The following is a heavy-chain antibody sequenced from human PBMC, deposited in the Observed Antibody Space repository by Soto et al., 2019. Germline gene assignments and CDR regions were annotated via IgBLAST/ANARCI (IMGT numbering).Heavy chain of an antibody. CDR2: ISAYNGNT. Sequence: ASVKVSCKASGYTFTSYGISWVRQAPGQGLEWMGWISAYNGNTNYAQKLQGRVTMTTDTSTSTAHMELRGLRSDDTAVYYCARELIYGSGSYYWGQGTLVTVSS. CDR1: GYTFTSYG. D-gene: IGHD3-10*01. V-gene: IGHV1-18*01. J-gene: IGHJ4*02. CDR3: ARELIYGSGSYY.